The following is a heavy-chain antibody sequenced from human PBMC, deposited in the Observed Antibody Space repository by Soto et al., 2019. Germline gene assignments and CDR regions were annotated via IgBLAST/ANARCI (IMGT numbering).Heavy chain of an antibody. CDR1: GFTFSSYS. CDR2: ISSSSSYI. Sequence: EVQLVESGGGLVKPGGSLRLSGAASGFTFSSYSMNWVRQAPGKGLEWVSSISSSSSYIYYADSVKGRFTISRDNAKNSLYLQMNSLRAEDTAVYYCARDLFPSGSSGWFDPWGQGTLVTVSS. V-gene: IGHV3-21*01. D-gene: IGHD1-26*01. CDR3: ARDLFPSGSSGWFDP. J-gene: IGHJ5*02.